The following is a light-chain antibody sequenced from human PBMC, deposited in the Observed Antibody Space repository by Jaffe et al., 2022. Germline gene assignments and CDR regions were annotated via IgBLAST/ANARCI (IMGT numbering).Light chain of an antibody. Sequence: HSALTQPASVSGSPGQSITISCTGTSSNIGGYNYVSWYQQHPGKAPKLIIYDVNNRPSGVSSRFSGSKSGNTASLTISGLQAEDEADYYCSSYTSSSTRVFGGGTKVTVL. J-gene: IGLJ3*02. CDR3: SSYTSSSTRV. V-gene: IGLV2-14*03. CDR2: DVN. CDR1: SSNIGGYNY.